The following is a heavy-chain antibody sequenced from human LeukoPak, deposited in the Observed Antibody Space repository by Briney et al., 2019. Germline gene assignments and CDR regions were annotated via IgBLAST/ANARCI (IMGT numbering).Heavy chain of an antibody. D-gene: IGHD3-22*01. CDR2: IIPILGIA. Sequence: GASVKVSCKASGGTFSSYAISWVRQAPGQGLEWMGRIIPILGIANYAQKFQGRVTITADKSTTTAYMELSSLRSEDTAVYYCAKHDTMCSYWGQGTLVTVSS. V-gene: IGHV1-69*04. CDR3: AKHDTMCSY. J-gene: IGHJ4*02. CDR1: GGTFSSYA.